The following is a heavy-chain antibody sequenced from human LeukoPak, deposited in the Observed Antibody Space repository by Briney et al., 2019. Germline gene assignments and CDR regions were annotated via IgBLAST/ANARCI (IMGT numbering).Heavy chain of an antibody. D-gene: IGHD6-19*01. CDR3: AGTTGWLHFAY. CDR1: GGSFSGYY. Sequence: SETLSLTCAVYGGSFSGYYWSWFRQPPGKGLEWIGYIHYSGNTNYNPSLRSRVTISLDTSKNQFSLNLNSVTAADTAVYYCAGTTGWLHFAYWGQGALVTVSS. V-gene: IGHV4-59*01. CDR2: IHYSGNT. J-gene: IGHJ4*02.